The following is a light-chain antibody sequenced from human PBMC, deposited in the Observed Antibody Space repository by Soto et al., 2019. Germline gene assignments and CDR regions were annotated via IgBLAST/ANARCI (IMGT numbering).Light chain of an antibody. CDR2: AAS. J-gene: IGKJ4*01. Sequence: DIQMTQSPSSVSASVGDRVTITCRASQIISSWLAWYQQKPGKAPNLLIYAASILQSGVPSRFSGSGSGTDFSLTISSLQPEDFATYYCQQGYSFPLTFGGGTKVEIK. CDR1: QIISSW. V-gene: IGKV1-12*01. CDR3: QQGYSFPLT.